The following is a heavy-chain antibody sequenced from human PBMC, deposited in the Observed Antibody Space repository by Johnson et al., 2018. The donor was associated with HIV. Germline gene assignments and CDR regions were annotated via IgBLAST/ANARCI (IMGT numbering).Heavy chain of an antibody. CDR3: ARESIFGVVIYAFDL. J-gene: IGHJ3*01. V-gene: IGHV3-20*04. CDR1: GFTFSSYW. CDR2: INWNGGRT. D-gene: IGHD3-3*01. Sequence: VQLVESGGVVVQPGGSLRLSCAASGFTFSSYWMSWVRQAPGKGLEWVSHINWNGGRTGYADSVKGRFTISRDDAKNSLYLQMNSLRAEDTGLYYCARESIFGVVIYAFDLWGQGTMVTVSS.